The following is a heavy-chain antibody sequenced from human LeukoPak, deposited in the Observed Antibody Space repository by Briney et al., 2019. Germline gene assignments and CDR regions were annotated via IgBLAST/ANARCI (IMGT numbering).Heavy chain of an antibody. Sequence: GGSLRLSCTASGFTFSDYWMTWVRQAPGKGPEWVANIKQDGSQRYYVDSVRGRFTISRDNAKHSLCLQMNGLRAEHTAVYFCARQGGSSSRQSPIDYWGQEPWSPSPQ. V-gene: IGHV3-7*01. J-gene: IGHJ4*01. CDR3: ARQGGSSSRQSPIDY. CDR2: IKQDGSQR. CDR1: GFTFSDYW. D-gene: IGHD6-6*01.